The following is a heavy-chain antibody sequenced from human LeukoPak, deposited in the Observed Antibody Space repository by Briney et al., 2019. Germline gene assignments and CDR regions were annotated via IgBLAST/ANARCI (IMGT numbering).Heavy chain of an antibody. Sequence: GGSLRLSCAASGFTFRSYWMSWVRQAPGKGLEWVANIKQDGSEVYYVDSVKGRFTISRDNAKNSLYLQMNSLRAEDTALYFCARLDNDGFFDCWGQGTLVTVSS. CDR2: IKQDGSEV. CDR3: ARLDNDGFFDC. D-gene: IGHD3-10*01. J-gene: IGHJ4*01. V-gene: IGHV3-7*01. CDR1: GFTFRSYW.